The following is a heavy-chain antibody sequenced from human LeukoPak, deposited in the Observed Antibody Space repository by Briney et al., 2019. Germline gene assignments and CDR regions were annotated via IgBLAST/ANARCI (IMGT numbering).Heavy chain of an antibody. V-gene: IGHV1-2*02. Sequence: ASVKVSCKASGYTFTGYYMHWVRQAPGQGLEWMGWINPNSGGTNYAQKFQGRVTMTRDMSISTAYMELSRLRSDDTAVYYCARDYRMVRGVPDYWGQGTLVTVSS. CDR1: GYTFTGYY. CDR3: ARDYRMVRGVPDY. D-gene: IGHD3-10*01. J-gene: IGHJ4*02. CDR2: INPNSGGT.